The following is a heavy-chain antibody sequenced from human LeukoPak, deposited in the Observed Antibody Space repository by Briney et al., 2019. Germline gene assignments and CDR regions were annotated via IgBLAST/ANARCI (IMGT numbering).Heavy chain of an antibody. CDR2: IRQDGDTK. J-gene: IGHJ4*02. D-gene: IGHD6-13*01. CDR3: AISLRDGTTWYGRSDF. CDR1: GFPFNAYW. V-gene: IGHV3-7*03. Sequence: GESLRLSCAASGFPFNAYWMTWVRHAPGKGREWVANIRQDGDTKYYVDSVKGRFTISRDNAMNSLYLQMNSLRAEDTAIYYCAISLRDGTTWYGRSDFWGQGTLVTVSS.